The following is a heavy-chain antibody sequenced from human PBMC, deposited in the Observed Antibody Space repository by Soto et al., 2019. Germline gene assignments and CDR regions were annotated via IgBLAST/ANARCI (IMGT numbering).Heavy chain of an antibody. CDR1: GGTFSSYA. V-gene: IGHV1-3*01. CDR2: INVGNGNT. J-gene: IGHJ5*02. D-gene: IGHD6-19*01. CDR3: AREKWGSGSRWLDP. Sequence: ASVKVSCKASGGTFSSYAISWVRQAPGQRLEWMGWINVGNGNTKYSQNFQGRVTINQDTSASTAYMELSSLTSEDTAVYYCAREKWGSGSRWLDPWGQGTLVTSP.